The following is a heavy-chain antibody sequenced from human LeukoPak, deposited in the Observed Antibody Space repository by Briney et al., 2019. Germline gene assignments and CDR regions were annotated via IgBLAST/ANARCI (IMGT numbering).Heavy chain of an antibody. CDR1: GGSFSGYY. CDR2: IYYSGST. J-gene: IGHJ4*02. D-gene: IGHD4-23*01. V-gene: IGHV4-34*01. Sequence: SETLSLTCAVYGGSFSGYYWNWIRQRPGKGLEWIGSIYYSGSTYYNPSLKSRVTISVDTSKNQFSLKLSSVTAADTAVYYCASGNDYGGNSGYWGQGTLVTVSS. CDR3: ASGNDYGGNSGY.